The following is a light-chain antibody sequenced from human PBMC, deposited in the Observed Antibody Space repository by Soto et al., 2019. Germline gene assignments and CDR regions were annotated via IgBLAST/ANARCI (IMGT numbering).Light chain of an antibody. CDR3: QQRRSGPPTIT. V-gene: IGKV3-11*01. Sequence: EIVLTQSPATLSLSPGERATLSCRASQSVSTYLAWYQQRPGQAPRLLIYDASYRATDIPPRFSGSGSGTDFTLTISSLDRDDFAVYYCQQRRSGPPTITFGQGTRLDIK. CDR1: QSVSTY. CDR2: DAS. J-gene: IGKJ5*01.